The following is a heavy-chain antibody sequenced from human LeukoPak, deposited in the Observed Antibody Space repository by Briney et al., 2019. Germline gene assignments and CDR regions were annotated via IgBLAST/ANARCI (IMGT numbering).Heavy chain of an antibody. CDR1: GFTFSSYA. D-gene: IGHD7-27*01. V-gene: IGHV3-23*01. J-gene: IGHJ4*02. CDR3: AKDGGLWVSAHWGDS. CDR2: ITTSDGNT. Sequence: GGSLRLSCSASGFTFSSYAMHWVRQAPGKGLEWVSTITTSDGNTYYADSVKGRFTVSRDNSKNTLFLQMNSLRAEDTAVYYCAKDGGLWVSAHWGDSWGRGTLVTVSS.